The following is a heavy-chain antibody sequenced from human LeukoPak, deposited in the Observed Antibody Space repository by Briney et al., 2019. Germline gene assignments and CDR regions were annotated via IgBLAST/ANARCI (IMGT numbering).Heavy chain of an antibody. CDR2: IVGSGGGT. Sequence: QPGGSLRLSCAASGFTFSSYAMSWVRQAPGKGLGWVSVIVGSGGGTYYADSVKGRFTISRDNSKNTLYLQMNNLRAEDTAIYYCAKAGPDSSGYYFDYWGQGTLVTVSS. J-gene: IGHJ4*02. CDR3: AKAGPDSSGYYFDY. D-gene: IGHD3-22*01. CDR1: GFTFSSYA. V-gene: IGHV3-23*01.